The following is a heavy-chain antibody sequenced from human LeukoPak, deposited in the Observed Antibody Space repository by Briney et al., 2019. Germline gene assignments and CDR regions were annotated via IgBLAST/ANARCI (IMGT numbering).Heavy chain of an antibody. CDR1: GGTFSSYA. Sequence: SVKVSCKAPGGTFSSYAISWVRQAPGQGLEWMGGIIPIFGTANYAQKFQGRVTITADESTSTAYMELSSLRSEDTAVYYCASLPNYDSLPGTGTNWGQGTLVTVSS. D-gene: IGHD3-22*01. J-gene: IGHJ4*02. CDR3: ASLPNYDSLPGTGTN. V-gene: IGHV1-69*13. CDR2: IIPIFGTA.